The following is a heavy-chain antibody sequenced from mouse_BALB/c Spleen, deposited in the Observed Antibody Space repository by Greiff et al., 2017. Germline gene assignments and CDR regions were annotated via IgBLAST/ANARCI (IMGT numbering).Heavy chain of an antibody. CDR1: GYTFTSYN. Sequence: EVQLQQPGAELVKPGASVKMSCKASGYTFTSYNMHWVKQRPEQGLEWIGWIDPENGNTIYDPKFQGKASITADTSSNTAYLQLSSLTSEDTAVYYCARRDWYFDVWGAGTTVTVSS. CDR3: ARRDWYFDV. J-gene: IGHJ1*01. CDR2: IDPENGNT. V-gene: IGHV14-1*02.